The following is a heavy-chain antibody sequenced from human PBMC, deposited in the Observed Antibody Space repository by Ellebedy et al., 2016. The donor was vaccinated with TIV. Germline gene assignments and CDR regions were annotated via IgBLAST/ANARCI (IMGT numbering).Heavy chain of an antibody. CDR2: TYYRSKWYN. CDR3: ARDDSSGGSCHWWFAP. D-gene: IGHD2-15*01. J-gene: IGHJ5*02. Sequence: SQTLSLTCSISGDSVSRNSVAWNWIRQSPSRGLEWLGRTYYRSKWYNDYAVSVKSRITINPDTSKNQFSLQLNSVTPEDTAVYYCARDDSSGGSCHWWFAPWGQGTLVTVSS. V-gene: IGHV6-1*01. CDR1: GDSVSRNSVA.